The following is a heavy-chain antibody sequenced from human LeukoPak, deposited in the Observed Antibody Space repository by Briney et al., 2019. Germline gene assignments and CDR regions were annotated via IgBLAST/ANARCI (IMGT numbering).Heavy chain of an antibody. CDR3: ARVRSGYSHENYFDY. D-gene: IGHD5-18*01. CDR1: GFTFSNYE. CDR2: ISGSGSTI. J-gene: IGHJ4*02. V-gene: IGHV3-48*03. Sequence: PGGSLRLSCAASGFTFSNYEMNWVRQAPGKGLEWVSYISGSGSTIYYADSVKGRFTISRDNAKDSLYLQMNSLRAEDTAVYYCARVRSGYSHENYFDYWGQGTLVIVSS.